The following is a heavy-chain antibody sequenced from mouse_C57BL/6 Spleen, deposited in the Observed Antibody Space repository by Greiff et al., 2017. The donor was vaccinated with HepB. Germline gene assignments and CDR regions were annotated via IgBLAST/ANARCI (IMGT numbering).Heavy chain of an antibody. D-gene: IGHD2-5*01. CDR2: IDPSDSET. CDR3: AREKHSNYEGYAMDY. CDR1: GYTFTSYW. J-gene: IGHJ4*01. V-gene: IGHV1-52*01. Sequence: QVQLQQPGAELVRPGSSVKLSCKASGYTFTSYWVHWVKQRPIQGLEWIGNIDPSDSETHYNQKFKDKATLTVDKSSSTAYMQLSSLTSEDSAVYYCAREKHSNYEGYAMDYWGQGTSVTVSS.